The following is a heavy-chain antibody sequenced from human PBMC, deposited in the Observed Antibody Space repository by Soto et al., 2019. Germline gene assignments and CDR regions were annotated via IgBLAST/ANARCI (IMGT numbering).Heavy chain of an antibody. V-gene: IGHV1-69*13. D-gene: IGHD3-22*01. J-gene: IGHJ4*02. CDR2: IIPIFGTA. CDR3: ARGAGRYYESSGYYKFDY. Sequence: SVKVSCKASGGTFSSYAISWVRQAPGQGLEWMGGIIPIFGTANYAQKFQGRVTITADESTSTAYMELSSLRSEDTAVYYCARGAGRYYESSGYYKFDYCGQGTLVTVSS. CDR1: GGTFSSYA.